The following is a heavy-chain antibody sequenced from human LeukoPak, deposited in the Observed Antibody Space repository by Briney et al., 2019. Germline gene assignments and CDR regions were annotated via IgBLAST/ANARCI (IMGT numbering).Heavy chain of an antibody. V-gene: IGHV3-64*01. CDR1: GFTFSSYA. CDR3: GGNYCSSTSCPFSD. Sequence: PGGSLRLSCAASGFTFSSYAMHWVRQAPGKGLEYVSAISSNGGSTYYANSVKGRFTIFRDNSKNTLYLQMGSLRAEDMAVYYCGGNYCSSTSCPFSDGGKETLVPVPS. J-gene: IGHJ4*02. D-gene: IGHD2-2*01. CDR2: ISSNGGST.